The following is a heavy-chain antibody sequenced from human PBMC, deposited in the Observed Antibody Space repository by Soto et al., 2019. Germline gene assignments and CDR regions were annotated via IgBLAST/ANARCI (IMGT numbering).Heavy chain of an antibody. V-gene: IGHV1-8*02. CDR2: LNPNSGNT. CDR3: ATVHWYNWNDEGWFDP. D-gene: IGHD1-20*01. J-gene: IGHJ5*02. CDR1: GYMFSTYD. Sequence: QVQLVQSGAEVKKPGASVKVSCKASGYMFSTYDINWVRQAPGQGLEWMGWLNPNSGNTDYAQKFQDRVTMTRNTAINTAYSEMSSLGSDDTAGSYCATVHWYNWNDEGWFDPWGQGTLVTVSS.